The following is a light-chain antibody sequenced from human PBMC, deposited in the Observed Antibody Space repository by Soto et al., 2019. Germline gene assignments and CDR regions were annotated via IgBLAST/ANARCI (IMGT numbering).Light chain of an antibody. Sequence: DIQRTQSPSSLSASVGDRVTSSCRASQSISSNLNWYQKKPGKAPKLLIYATSRLQSGVPSRFSGSGSGTDFTLTISSLQPEDVATYYCQQRYSTPLFGQGTKVEIK. J-gene: IGKJ1*01. CDR3: QQRYSTPL. V-gene: IGKV1-39*01. CDR2: ATS. CDR1: QSISSN.